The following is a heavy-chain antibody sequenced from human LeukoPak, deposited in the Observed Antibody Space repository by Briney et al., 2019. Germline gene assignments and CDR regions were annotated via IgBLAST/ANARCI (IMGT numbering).Heavy chain of an antibody. Sequence: ASVKVSCKASGYTFTGYYMHWVRQAPGQGLERMGWINPNSGGTNYAQKFQGWVTMTRDTSISTAYMELSRLRSDDTAVYYCARDRPGGLERFDYWGQGTLVTVSS. CDR1: GYTFTGYY. CDR3: ARDRPGGLERFDY. V-gene: IGHV1-2*04. J-gene: IGHJ4*02. D-gene: IGHD1-1*01. CDR2: INPNSGGT.